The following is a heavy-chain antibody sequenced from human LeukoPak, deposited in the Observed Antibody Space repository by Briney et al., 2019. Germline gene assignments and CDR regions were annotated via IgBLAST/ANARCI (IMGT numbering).Heavy chain of an antibody. CDR1: GFTLSSYA. Sequence: RSGGSLRLSCAASGFTLSSYAMSWVRQAPGKGLEWVSAISGSGGSTYYADSVKGRFTISRDNSKNTLYLQMNSLRAEDTAVYYCAKHGGWEPLPDFDYWGQGTLVTVSS. J-gene: IGHJ4*02. CDR3: AKHGGWEPLPDFDY. V-gene: IGHV3-23*01. CDR2: ISGSGGST. D-gene: IGHD1-26*01.